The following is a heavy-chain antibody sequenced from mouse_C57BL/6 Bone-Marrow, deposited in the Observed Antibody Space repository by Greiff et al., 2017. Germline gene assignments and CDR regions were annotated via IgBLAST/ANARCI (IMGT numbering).Heavy chain of an antibody. CDR1: GYTFTSYD. J-gene: IGHJ3*01. CDR3: ARDWFAY. Sequence: QVQLKESGPELVKPGASVKLSCKASGYTFTSYDINWVKQRPGQGLEWIGWIYPRDGSTKYNEKFKGKATLTVDTSSSTAYMELHSLPSEDSAVYFCARDWFAYWGQGTLVTVSA. V-gene: IGHV1-85*01. CDR2: IYPRDGST.